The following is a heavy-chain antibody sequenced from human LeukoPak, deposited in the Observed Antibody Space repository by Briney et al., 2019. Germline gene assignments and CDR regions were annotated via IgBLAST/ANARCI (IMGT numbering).Heavy chain of an antibody. J-gene: IGHJ3*02. CDR1: GFTFSDYY. Sequence: SGGSLRLSCAASGFTFSDYYMSWIRQAPGKGLEWVSYISSSGGTIYYADSVKGRFTISRDNAKNSLYLQMNSLRAEDTAVYYCARHCSSTSCQGAFDIWGQGTMVTVSS. CDR3: ARHCSSTSCQGAFDI. V-gene: IGHV3-11*04. D-gene: IGHD2-2*01. CDR2: ISSSGGTI.